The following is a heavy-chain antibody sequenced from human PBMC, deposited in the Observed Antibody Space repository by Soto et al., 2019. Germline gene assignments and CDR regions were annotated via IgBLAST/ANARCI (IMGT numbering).Heavy chain of an antibody. CDR2: ISDTRRTI. Sequence: GGSLRLSCVASGVDFRGSYMNWVPQAPGKGLDWISYISDTRRTIHYADSVKCRFVISRCNSKDSLYLQMNDLRPDDTAVYYCAGFKEGNILGLRWLDPWGQRSRDTVSS. CDR1: GVDFRGSY. V-gene: IGHV3-11*01. J-gene: IGHJ5*02. D-gene: IGHD4-4*01. CDR3: AGFKEGNILGLRWLDP.